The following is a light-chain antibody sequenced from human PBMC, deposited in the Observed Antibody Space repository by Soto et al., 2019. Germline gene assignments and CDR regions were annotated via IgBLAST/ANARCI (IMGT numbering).Light chain of an antibody. V-gene: IGKV3D-15*01. CDR3: QQYNNWPIT. Sequence: EIVMTQSPATLSLSPGERATLSFMASQNVGSNLAWYQQKPGRAPRLLIYGASTRATGIPARFSGSGSVTEFTLTISSLQSEDFAVYYCQQYNNWPITFGQGTRLEIK. CDR1: QNVGSN. CDR2: GAS. J-gene: IGKJ5*01.